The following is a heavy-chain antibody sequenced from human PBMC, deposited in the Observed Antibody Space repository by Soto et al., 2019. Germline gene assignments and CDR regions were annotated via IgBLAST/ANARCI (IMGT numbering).Heavy chain of an antibody. V-gene: IGHV3-21*01. CDR2: ISSSSSYI. CDR3: ARDFRGAFDI. D-gene: IGHD3-10*01. CDR1: GFTFSSYS. J-gene: IGHJ3*02. Sequence: EVQLVESGGGLVKPGGSLRLSCAASGFTFSSYSMNWVRQAPGNGLEWVSSISSSSSYIYYADSVKGRFTISRDNAKNSLYLQMNSLRAEDTAVYYCARDFRGAFDIWGQGTMVTVSS.